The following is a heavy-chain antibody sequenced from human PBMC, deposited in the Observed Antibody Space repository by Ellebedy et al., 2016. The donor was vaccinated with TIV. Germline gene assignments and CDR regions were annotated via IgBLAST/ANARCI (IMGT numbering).Heavy chain of an antibody. Sequence: AASVKVSCKASGYTFNSYEIYWVRQAPGQGLECVGWVNPNSGKTDFAQNFQGRVTLTTNTSITTAYMELSSLTSEDTAVYYCATSKLYLDTSGYFDYWGQGTLVTVSS. V-gene: IGHV1-8*01. CDR2: VNPNSGKT. CDR3: ATSKLYLDTSGYFDY. J-gene: IGHJ4*02. D-gene: IGHD3-22*01. CDR1: GYTFNSYE.